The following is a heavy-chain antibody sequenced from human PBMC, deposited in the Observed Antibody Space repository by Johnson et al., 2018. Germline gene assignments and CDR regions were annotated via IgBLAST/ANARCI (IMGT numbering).Heavy chain of an antibody. CDR2: ISSKAYGGTA. J-gene: IGHJ1*01. V-gene: IGHV3-49*03. CDR1: GFTSGDYA. CDR3: SRVRARNAAEYFQH. Sequence: VQLVQSGGGLVQPGRSLRLSCTASGFTSGDYAMSWFRQAPGKGLEWLCFISSKAYGGTAEYAASVKGRFTISRDDSKSIACLQMNSLKTEDTAVYYWSRVRARNAAEYFQHWGQGTLVTVSS.